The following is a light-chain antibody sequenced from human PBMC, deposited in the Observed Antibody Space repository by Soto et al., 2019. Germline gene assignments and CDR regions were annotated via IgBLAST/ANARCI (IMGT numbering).Light chain of an antibody. Sequence: IVLTQSPGTLSLSPGERATLSCRASQSVSSSYLAWYQQKPGQAPRLLIYGASSRATGIPDRFSGSGSGTDFTLTISRLEPEDFAVYYCQQRFNWQVTFGQGTRLEI. CDR3: QQRFNWQVT. CDR1: QSVSSSY. J-gene: IGKJ5*01. V-gene: IGKV3D-20*02. CDR2: GAS.